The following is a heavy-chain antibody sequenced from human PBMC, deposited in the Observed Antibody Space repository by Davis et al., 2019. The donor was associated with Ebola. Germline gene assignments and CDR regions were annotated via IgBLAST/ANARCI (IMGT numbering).Heavy chain of an antibody. Sequence: PSETLSLTCGVDGGSFSAYYWSWIRQSAGKGLEWIAEINERGNTNYNPSLKSRVSISVDKSKKQFSLKMNSVTAADTAVYYCVREVIAEADSDAFDIWGQGTMVTVSS. CDR3: VREVIAEADSDAFDI. D-gene: IGHD6-13*01. V-gene: IGHV4-34*01. J-gene: IGHJ3*02. CDR1: GGSFSAYY. CDR2: INERGNT.